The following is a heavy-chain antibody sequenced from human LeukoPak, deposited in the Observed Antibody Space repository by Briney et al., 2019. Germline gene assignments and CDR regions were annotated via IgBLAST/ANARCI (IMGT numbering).Heavy chain of an antibody. Sequence: GGSLRLSCAASGFTFSSYWMSWVRQAPGKGLEWVANIKQDGSEKYYVDSVKGRLTISRDNAKNSLYLQMNSLRAEDTAVYYCARAPCYSGWDFDYWGQGTLVTVSS. D-gene: IGHD6-19*01. J-gene: IGHJ4*02. CDR2: IKQDGSEK. V-gene: IGHV3-7*01. CDR3: ARAPCYSGWDFDY. CDR1: GFTFSSYW.